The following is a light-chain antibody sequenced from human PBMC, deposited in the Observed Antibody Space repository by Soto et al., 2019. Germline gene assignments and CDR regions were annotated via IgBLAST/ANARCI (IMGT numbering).Light chain of an antibody. V-gene: IGKV3-15*01. Sequence: EIVMTQSPATLSVSPGERATLSCRASQSVSSNLAWYQQKPGHAPRLLIYGASTRATGIPARFSGSGSGTEFTLTISSLESEDFAVYYCKQYNNSPPWTFGQGTTVEIK. CDR2: GAS. CDR3: KQYNNSPPWT. CDR1: QSVSSN. J-gene: IGKJ1*01.